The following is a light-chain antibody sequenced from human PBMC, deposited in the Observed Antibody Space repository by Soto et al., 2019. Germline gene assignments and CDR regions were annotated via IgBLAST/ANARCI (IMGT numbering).Light chain of an antibody. V-gene: IGKV3-20*01. CDR3: QQYHFSPET. CDR1: RSVSSSF. CDR2: GAS. Sequence: EIVLTQSPGTLSLSPGGRATLSCRASRSVSSSFLAWYQQKPGQAPRLLIYGASSRATGIPDRFSGSGSGTDFTLTISRLEPEDFAVYYCQQYHFSPETFGPGTRVEIK. J-gene: IGKJ1*01.